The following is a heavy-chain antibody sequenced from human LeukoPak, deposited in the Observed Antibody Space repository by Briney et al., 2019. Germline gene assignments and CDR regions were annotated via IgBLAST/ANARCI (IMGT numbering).Heavy chain of an antibody. Sequence: SETLSLTCTVSGGSLSSSSYYWGWLRQPPGKGLEWVGSIYYSGRTYYNPSLKSRVTISVHTSKNPFSLKLSSVTAADTAVYYCARIQLGYCSSTSCYNLPGVRFDPWGQGTLVTVSS. CDR1: GGSLSSSSYY. J-gene: IGHJ5*02. CDR3: ARIQLGYCSSTSCYNLPGVRFDP. V-gene: IGHV4-39*07. D-gene: IGHD2-2*02. CDR2: IYYSGRT.